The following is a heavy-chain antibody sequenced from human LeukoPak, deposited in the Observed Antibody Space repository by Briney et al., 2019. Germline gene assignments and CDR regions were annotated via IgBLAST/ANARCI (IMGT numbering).Heavy chain of an antibody. V-gene: IGHV1-2*06. D-gene: IGHD6-13*01. CDR3: ARDRLAAGGSGA. J-gene: IGHJ5*02. CDR1: GYTFTGYF. CDR2: INPNSGGT. Sequence: ASVKVSCKASGYTFTGYFMHWVRQAPGQGLEWMGRINPNSGGTNYAQKFQGRVTMTRDTSICTAYMELSSLRSDDTAVYYCARDRLAAGGSGAWGQGTLVTVSS.